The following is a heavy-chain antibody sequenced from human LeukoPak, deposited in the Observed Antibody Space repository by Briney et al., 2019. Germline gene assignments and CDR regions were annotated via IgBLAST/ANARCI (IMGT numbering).Heavy chain of an antibody. D-gene: IGHD6-6*01. V-gene: IGHV4-59*01. CDR3: ARVPYGGSASLFDY. CDR2: IYSSGGT. Sequence: PETLSLTCTVSGGSISSYYWSWIRQAPGKGLEWIGYIYSSGGTNYNPSLKSRVTISVDTSKNQFSLKLSSVTAADTAFYYCARVPYGGSASLFDYWGQGTLVTVSS. J-gene: IGHJ4*02. CDR1: GGSISSYY.